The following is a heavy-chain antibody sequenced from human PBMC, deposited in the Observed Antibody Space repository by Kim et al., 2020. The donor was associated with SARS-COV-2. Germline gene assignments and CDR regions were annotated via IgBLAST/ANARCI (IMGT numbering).Heavy chain of an antibody. V-gene: IGHV4-39*01. CDR3: ARLAADKDY. J-gene: IGHJ4*02. Sequence: GSTYYNPSLKSRVTISGDTSKNQCALKLGSVAAADAAVYYCARLAADKDYWGQGALVTDSS. CDR2: GST.